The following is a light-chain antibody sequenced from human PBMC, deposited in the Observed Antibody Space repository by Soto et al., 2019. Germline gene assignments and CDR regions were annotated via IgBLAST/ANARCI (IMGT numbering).Light chain of an antibody. Sequence: DIQMTQSPSTLSASVGDRVTITCRASQSVSNSLAWYHQKPGRAPKLLIYDASNLESGVPSRFSGSGSGTEFTLTVDGLQPDDFATYYCQHYNSYPFTFGQGTKLEI. CDR1: QSVSNS. CDR2: DAS. V-gene: IGKV1-5*01. J-gene: IGKJ2*01. CDR3: QHYNSYPFT.